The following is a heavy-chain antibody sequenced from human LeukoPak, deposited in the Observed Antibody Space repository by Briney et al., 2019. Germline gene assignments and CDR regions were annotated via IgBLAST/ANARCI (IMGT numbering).Heavy chain of an antibody. V-gene: IGHV4-39*07. CDR2: MWFGATT. D-gene: IGHD1-26*01. CDR1: GDSISSSSSY. J-gene: IGHJ4*02. Sequence: SETLSFTCTVSGDSISSSSSYWGWIRQPPGKGLEWIGSMWFGATTSYDPSLKSRVTISVDPSKNQFSLKLSSVTAADTALYYCARGRRGSYFQDYWGQGTLVTVSS. CDR3: ARGRRGSYFQDY.